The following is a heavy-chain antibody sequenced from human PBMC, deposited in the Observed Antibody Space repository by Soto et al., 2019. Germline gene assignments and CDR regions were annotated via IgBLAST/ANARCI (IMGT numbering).Heavy chain of an antibody. V-gene: IGHV3-33*06. CDR2: MSYDGSHE. CDR1: GFTFSSYG. CDR3: AKGSVLRVVEAPLAFIGGVDV. D-gene: IGHD3-16*02. Sequence: PGGCLRLSCVASGFTFSSYGMHWVRQAPGKGLEWVAVMSYDGSHEYYADSVKGRFTISRDNSKTILYLQMNSLILEDTAVYYCAKGSVLRVVEAPLAFIGGVDVCGQGAMVTASS. J-gene: IGHJ6*02.